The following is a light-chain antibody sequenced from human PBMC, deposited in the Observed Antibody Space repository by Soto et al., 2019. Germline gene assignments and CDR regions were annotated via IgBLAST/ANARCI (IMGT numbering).Light chain of an antibody. Sequence: DVVMTQSPLSLPVTLGQPASISCRSSQILVYSDGNTYLDWFQQRPGQSPRRLIYKVSNRDSWVPARFSGSASGTDFSLKISRVVAEDVGVYYCTQGTQLPLFTFGLGTKVDIK. CDR3: TQGTQLPLFT. J-gene: IGKJ3*01. CDR2: KVS. V-gene: IGKV2-30*01. CDR1: QILVYSDGNTY.